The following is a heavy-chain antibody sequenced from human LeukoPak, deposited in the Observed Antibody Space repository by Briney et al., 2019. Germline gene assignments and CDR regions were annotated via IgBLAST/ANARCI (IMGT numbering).Heavy chain of an antibody. CDR3: ANIIAVAD. J-gene: IGHJ4*02. CDR1: GFTFSGSA. V-gene: IGHV3-73*01. CDR2: IRSKANSYAT. D-gene: IGHD6-19*01. Sequence: GGSLRLSCAASGFTFSGSAMHWVRQASGKGLEWVGRIRSKANSYATAYAASVKGRFTISRDNSKNTLYLQMNSLRAEDTAVYYCANIIAVADWGQGTLVTVSS.